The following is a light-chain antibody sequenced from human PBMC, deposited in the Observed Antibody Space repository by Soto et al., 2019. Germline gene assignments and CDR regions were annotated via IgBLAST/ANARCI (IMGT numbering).Light chain of an antibody. V-gene: IGKV1-13*02. CDR3: EQFNSYPPYT. CDR2: DAS. CDR1: QGISSA. Sequence: IQMTQSPSSLFASVGDRVTITCRASQGISSALAWYQQKPGKAPKLLIYDASSLESGVPSRFSGSGSGTDFTLTISSLQPEDFATYYCEQFNSYPPYTFGQGTKLEIK. J-gene: IGKJ2*01.